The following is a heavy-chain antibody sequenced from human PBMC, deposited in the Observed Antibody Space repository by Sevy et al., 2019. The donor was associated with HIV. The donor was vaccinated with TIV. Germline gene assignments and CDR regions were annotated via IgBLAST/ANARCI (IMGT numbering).Heavy chain of an antibody. V-gene: IGHV3-53*01. CDR3: ATTSTPLYYYALDV. Sequence: GGSLRLSCAASGFTVSSNYMSWVRQAPGKGLEWVSVIYSGEYTYYADSLKGRFTISRDISKNTLNLQMNSLRAEDKAIYYCATTSTPLYYYALDVWGQGTTVTVSS. CDR1: GFTVSSNY. D-gene: IGHD1-26*01. CDR2: IYSGEYT. J-gene: IGHJ6*02.